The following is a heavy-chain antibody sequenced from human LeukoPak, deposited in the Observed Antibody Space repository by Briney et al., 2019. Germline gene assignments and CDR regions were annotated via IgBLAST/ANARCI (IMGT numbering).Heavy chain of an antibody. V-gene: IGHV3-7*03. D-gene: IGHD4-23*01. CDR2: IKQDGSEK. CDR1: RFTFTTYW. Sequence: GGSLRLSCAASRFTFTTYWMSWVRQAPGKGLEWVANIKQDGSEKYYVDSVKGRFTISRDNAKNSLYLQMSSLRAEDTAIYYRGEQDLHNYVGPFDYWGQGALVTVSS. CDR3: GEQDLHNYVGPFDY. J-gene: IGHJ4*02.